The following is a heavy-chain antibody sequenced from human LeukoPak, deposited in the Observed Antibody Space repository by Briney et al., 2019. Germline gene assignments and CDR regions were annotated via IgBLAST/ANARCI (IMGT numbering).Heavy chain of an antibody. CDR3: ARDSYQDYYGRFDP. J-gene: IGHJ5*02. CDR2: IWDDGNNK. CDR1: GFSFSNHG. Sequence: GGSLSLSCAASGFSFSNHGMHWVRQAPGKRLEWVAVIWDDGNNKRYANSVNGRFTISRDNSENTLYLQMNGLTAEDTAMYYCARDSYQDYYGRFDPWGQGTLVIVSS. D-gene: IGHD3-10*01. V-gene: IGHV3-33*01.